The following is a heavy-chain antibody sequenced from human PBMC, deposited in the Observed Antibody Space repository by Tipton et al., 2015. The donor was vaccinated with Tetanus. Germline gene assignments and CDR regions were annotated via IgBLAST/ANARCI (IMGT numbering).Heavy chain of an antibody. D-gene: IGHD1-14*01. CDR1: GFTFSIYA. J-gene: IGHJ4*02. Sequence: SLRLSCAASGFTFSIYAIHWVRQAPDKGLEWVAVISYDGSEKYYADSVKGRFTISRDNSKNTLYLQMNSLRLEDTAVYYCARETPGAGHFDHWGQGTPVTVSS. V-gene: IGHV3-30*04. CDR3: ARETPGAGHFDH. CDR2: ISYDGSEK.